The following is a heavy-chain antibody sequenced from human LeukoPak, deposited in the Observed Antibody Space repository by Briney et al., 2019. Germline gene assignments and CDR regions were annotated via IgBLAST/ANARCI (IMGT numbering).Heavy chain of an antibody. J-gene: IGHJ4*02. CDR2: MSSSDDGR. D-gene: IGHD2-2*01. CDR3: AHGAMYQLDY. V-gene: IGHV3-23*01. Sequence: GGSLRLSCAASGFTFSGSALHWVRQAPGKGLEWVSAMSSSDDGRYYAASVRGRFTISRDTSRSTLYLQMNSLRAEDAAVYYCAHGAMYQLDYWGQGTLVTVSS. CDR1: GFTFSGSA.